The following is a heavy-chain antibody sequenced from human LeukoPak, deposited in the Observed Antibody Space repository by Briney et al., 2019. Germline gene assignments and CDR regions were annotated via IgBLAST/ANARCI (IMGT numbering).Heavy chain of an antibody. V-gene: IGHV4-4*07. D-gene: IGHD4-23*01. Sequence: PSQTLSLTCTVSGASISDHYRSWIRQPPGKGLEWVGRVHTISYSHYNPSLKSRITMSVDTSRNQFSLKLTSVTAPDTAVYDWARDLSFVGGNGDYSVCDAFDTWGQGTMVSVFS. J-gene: IGHJ3*02. CDR2: VHTISYS. CDR3: ARDLSFVGGNGDYSVCDAFDT. CDR1: GASISDHY.